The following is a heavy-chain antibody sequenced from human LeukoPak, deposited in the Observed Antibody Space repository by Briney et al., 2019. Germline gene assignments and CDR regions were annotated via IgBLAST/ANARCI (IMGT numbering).Heavy chain of an antibody. CDR2: IYHTGST. V-gene: IGHV4-38-2*01. CDR1: GYSFTSGHY. D-gene: IGHD2-2*01. CDR3: ARYCSSTSCILRGFDY. Sequence: SETLSLTCSVSGYSFTSGHYWGWIRQPPGKGLEWIRNIYHTGSTHYNPSLKSRVTISVDTSKNQFSLKLSSVTAADTAVYYCARYCSSTSCILRGFDYWGQGTLVTVSS. J-gene: IGHJ4*02.